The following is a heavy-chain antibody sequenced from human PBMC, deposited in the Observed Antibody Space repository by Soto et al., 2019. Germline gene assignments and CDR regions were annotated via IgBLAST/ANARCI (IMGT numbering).Heavy chain of an antibody. CDR3: ARVPDY. Sequence: HLQLQESGSGLVKPSQTLSLTCAVSGGSISRGGYSWSWIRPPPGKGLAWIGYIYHSGSTHYNPALKSRVATAVVRSKTHFPLTLSSVTAAYSAVYYCARVPDYWGQGTLVTVSS. CDR1: GGSISRGGYS. J-gene: IGHJ4*02. CDR2: IYHSGST. V-gene: IGHV4-30-2*01.